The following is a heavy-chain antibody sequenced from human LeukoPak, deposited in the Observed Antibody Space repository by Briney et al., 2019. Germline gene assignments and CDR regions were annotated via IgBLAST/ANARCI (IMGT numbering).Heavy chain of an antibody. CDR1: GFTFSNYW. J-gene: IGHJ4*02. CDR2: IRQDGNDR. D-gene: IGHD5-24*01. V-gene: IGHV3-7*05. Sequence: GGSLRLSCVASGFTFSNYWMTWVRQAPGKGLQWVANIRQDGNDRYFVDSVKGRFTISRDNTKNSLYLHMSSLRVEDTAVYYCAREGREGYNYPALDFWGQGILVTVSS. CDR3: AREGREGYNYPALDF.